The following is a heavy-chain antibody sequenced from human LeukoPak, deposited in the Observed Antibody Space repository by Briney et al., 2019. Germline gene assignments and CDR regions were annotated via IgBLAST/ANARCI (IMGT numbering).Heavy chain of an antibody. CDR2: INPSGGIT. Sequence: ASVTVSCTASGYTSSSYYIHWVRQAPGQGLEWMGIINPSGGITTYAQKFEGRVTMTRDTSTSTVDMKLSRLRSEDTAVYYCARYSGSYHTYSDSWGQGTLVTVSS. D-gene: IGHD1-26*01. J-gene: IGHJ4*02. V-gene: IGHV1-46*01. CDR1: GYTSSSYY. CDR3: ARYSGSYHTYSDS.